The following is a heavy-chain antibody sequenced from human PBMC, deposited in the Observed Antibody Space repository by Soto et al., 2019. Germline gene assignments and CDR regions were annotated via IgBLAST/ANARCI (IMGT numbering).Heavy chain of an antibody. V-gene: IGHV4-34*01. J-gene: IGHJ4*02. Sequence: ESLSLTCAAYGGSFSGYYWNWIRQPPGKGLEWIGEINDSGGNDYNPSLKSRVTISLDTSKKQLSLKLSSVTAADTAVYYCARGRKGFSSSCYVDWGQGTLVTVSS. CDR3: ARGRKGFSSSCYVD. CDR2: INDSGGN. D-gene: IGHD6-13*01. CDR1: GGSFSGYY.